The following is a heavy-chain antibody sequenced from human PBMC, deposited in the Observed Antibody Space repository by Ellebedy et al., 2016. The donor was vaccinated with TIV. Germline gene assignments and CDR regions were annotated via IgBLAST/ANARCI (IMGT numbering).Heavy chain of an antibody. J-gene: IGHJ3*02. D-gene: IGHD4-17*01. Sequence: AASVKVSCKAYGYTFTSYGISWVRQAPGQGLEWMGWISAYHGNTNSAQKLQGRVTLTTDTFTSTAYMELRSLRSDDTAVYYCARVRDYGGYDAFDIWGQGTMVTVSS. CDR1: GYTFTSYG. V-gene: IGHV1-18*04. CDR3: ARVRDYGGYDAFDI. CDR2: ISAYHGNT.